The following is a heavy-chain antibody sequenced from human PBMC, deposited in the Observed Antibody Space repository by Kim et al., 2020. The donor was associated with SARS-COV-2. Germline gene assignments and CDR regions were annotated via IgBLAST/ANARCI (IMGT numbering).Heavy chain of an antibody. CDR1: GGSFSGYY. CDR2: INHSGRT. J-gene: IGHJ4*02. Sequence: SETLSLTCAVYGGSFSGYYWSWIRQPPGKGLEWIGEINHSGRTNYNPSPKSRVTISVDTSKNQFALKLTSVTAADTAVYYCARRLTNTSGWGSYYCDLWGQGTLVTVSS. CDR3: ARRLTNTSGWGSYYCDL. V-gene: IGHV4-34*01. D-gene: IGHD3-10*01.